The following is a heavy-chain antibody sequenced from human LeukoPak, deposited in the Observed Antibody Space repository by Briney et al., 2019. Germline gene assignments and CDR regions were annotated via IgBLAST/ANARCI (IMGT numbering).Heavy chain of an antibody. CDR1: GFTFSTYA. J-gene: IGHJ4*02. CDR3: AKDRGY. V-gene: IGHV3-23*01. CDR2: ISGSGDST. Sequence: EPGRSLRLSCSASGFTFSTYAMIWVRQAPGKGLEWVSAISGSGDSTNYADSVKGRFTISRDNSKNTLYLQMNSPRAEDTAVYYCAKDRGYWGQGTLVTVSS.